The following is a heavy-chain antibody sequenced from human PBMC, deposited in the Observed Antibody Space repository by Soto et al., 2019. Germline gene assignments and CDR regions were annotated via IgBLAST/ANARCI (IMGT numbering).Heavy chain of an antibody. CDR1: GGSFSGYY. V-gene: IGHV4-34*01. CDR2: INHSGST. CDR3: ARAAIAVAGTRIVGGCNWFDP. D-gene: IGHD6-19*01. J-gene: IGHJ5*02. Sequence: KSSETLSLTCAVYGGSFSGYYWSWIRQPPGKGLEWIGEINHSGSTNYNPFLKSRVTISVDTSKNQFSLKLSSVTAADTAVYYCARAAIAVAGTRIVGGCNWFDPWGQGTLVTVSS.